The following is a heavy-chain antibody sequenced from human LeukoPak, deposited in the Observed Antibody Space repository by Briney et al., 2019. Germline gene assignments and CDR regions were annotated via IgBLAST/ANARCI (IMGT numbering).Heavy chain of an antibody. V-gene: IGHV3-30-3*01. J-gene: IGHJ4*02. CDR1: GFTFSSYA. Sequence: GGSLRLSCAASGFTFSSYAMHWVRQAPGKGLEWVAVISYDGSNKYYADSVKGRFTISRDNSKNTLYLQVNSLRAEDTAVYYCARDEYYFDYWGQGTLVTVSS. CDR3: ARDEYYFDY. CDR2: ISYDGSNK.